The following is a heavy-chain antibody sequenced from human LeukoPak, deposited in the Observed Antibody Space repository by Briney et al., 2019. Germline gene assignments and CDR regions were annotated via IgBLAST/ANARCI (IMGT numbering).Heavy chain of an antibody. D-gene: IGHD5-24*01. Sequence: SETLSLTCTVSGGSISSSSYYWGWIRQPPGKGLEWIGSIYYSGNTNYNPSLKSRVTISLNTSKNQFSLKLSSVTAADTDVYYCARQLRDGYNYHYFHDWGQGTLVTVSS. CDR1: GGSISSSSYY. CDR3: ARQLRDGYNYHYFHD. CDR2: IYYSGNT. V-gene: IGHV4-39*01. J-gene: IGHJ4*02.